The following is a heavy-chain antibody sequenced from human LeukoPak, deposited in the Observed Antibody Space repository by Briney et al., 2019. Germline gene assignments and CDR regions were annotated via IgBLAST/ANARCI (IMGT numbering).Heavy chain of an antibody. Sequence: SETLSLTCTVSGGSISSYYWSWIRQPPGKGLEWIGYIYYGGSTNYNPSLKSRVTISVDTSKNQFSLKLSSVTAADTAVYYCARDDYYGSGSYSYYYYGMDVWGQGTMVTVSS. CDR3: ARDDYYGSGSYSYYYYGMDV. D-gene: IGHD3-10*01. J-gene: IGHJ6*02. CDR1: GGSISSYY. CDR2: IYYGGST. V-gene: IGHV4-59*01.